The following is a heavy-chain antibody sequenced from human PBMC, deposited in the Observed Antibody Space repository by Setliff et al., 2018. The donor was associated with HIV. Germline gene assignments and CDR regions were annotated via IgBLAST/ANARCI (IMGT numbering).Heavy chain of an antibody. Sequence: KSGGSLRLSCAASEFTLSGYSMSWIRQAPGKGLEWISYISSSSSSYTNYADSVRGRFTISRDSAKNSLYLQMDSLRAEDTAVYYCARLGAVAVRSAFDYWGQGTLVTVSS. CDR1: EFTLSGYS. CDR3: ARLGAVAVRSAFDY. J-gene: IGHJ4*02. D-gene: IGHD6-19*01. CDR2: ISSSSSSYT. V-gene: IGHV3-11*06.